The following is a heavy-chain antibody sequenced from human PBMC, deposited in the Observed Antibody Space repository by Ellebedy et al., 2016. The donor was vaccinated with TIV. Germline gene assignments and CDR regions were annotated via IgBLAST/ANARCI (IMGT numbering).Heavy chain of an antibody. CDR3: ARDLDY. J-gene: IGHJ4*02. V-gene: IGHV1-46*04. CDR2: INPSGGST. CDR1: GYTFTGYY. Sequence: ASVKVSCKASGYTFTGYYMHWVRQAPGQGLEWMGIINPSGGSTTYAQKLQGRITLTRDRSTSTVYMELSSLGSEDTAVYYCARDLDYWGQGTLVTVSS.